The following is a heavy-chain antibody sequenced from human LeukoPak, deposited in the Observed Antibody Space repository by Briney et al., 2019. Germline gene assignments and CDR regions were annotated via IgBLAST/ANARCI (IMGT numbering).Heavy chain of an antibody. D-gene: IGHD4-17*01. CDR2: INSDDSRT. J-gene: IGHJ4*02. V-gene: IGHV3-74*01. CDR3: ARYYGDYLIDH. Sequence: GGSLRLSCAASGFTFSAFWMHWVRQAPGKGLVWVSRINSDDSRTTYADSVKGRFTISRDNAKNTLYLQMNSLRAEDTAVYYCARYYGDYLIDHWGQGTLVTVSS. CDR1: GFTFSAFW.